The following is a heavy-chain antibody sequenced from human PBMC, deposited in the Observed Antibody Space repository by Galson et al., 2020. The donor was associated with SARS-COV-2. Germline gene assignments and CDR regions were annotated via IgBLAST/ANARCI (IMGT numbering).Heavy chain of an antibody. V-gene: IGHV4-39*01. CDR3: ASMKVPDYDSSGYYYLSYWYFDL. Sequence: SETLSLTCTVSGGSISSSSYYWDWIRQPPGKGLEWIGSIYYSGSTYYNPSLKSRVTISVDTSKNQFSLKLSSVTAADTAVYYCASMKVPDYDSSGYYYLSYWYFDLWGRGTLVTVSS. CDR2: IYYSGST. J-gene: IGHJ2*01. D-gene: IGHD3-22*01. CDR1: GGSISSSSYY.